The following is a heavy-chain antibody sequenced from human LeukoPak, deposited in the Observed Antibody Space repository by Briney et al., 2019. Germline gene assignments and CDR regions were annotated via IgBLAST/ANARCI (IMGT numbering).Heavy chain of an antibody. Sequence: ASVTVSCKASGYTFTGYYMHWVRQAPGQGLEWMGWINPNSGGTNYAQKFQGRVTMTRDTSISTAYMELSRLRSDDTAVYYCARDNRYYDYVWGSYRPPGYFDYWGQGTLVTVSS. V-gene: IGHV1-2*02. CDR3: ARDNRYYDYVWGSYRPPGYFDY. D-gene: IGHD3-16*02. J-gene: IGHJ4*02. CDR2: INPNSGGT. CDR1: GYTFTGYY.